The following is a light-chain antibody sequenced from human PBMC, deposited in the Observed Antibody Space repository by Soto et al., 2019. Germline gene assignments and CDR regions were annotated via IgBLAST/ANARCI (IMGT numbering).Light chain of an antibody. V-gene: IGKV3-15*01. CDR3: QQYHNWPWT. J-gene: IGKJ1*01. CDR2: GAS. Sequence: EIVMTQSPVTLSVSPGERATLSCRASQSVGSNLAWYHQKPGQAPRLLLYGASTRATGIPVRFSGSGSGTEFTLTISNLQSEDFEVYYCQQYHNWPWTFGQGTKVEIK. CDR1: QSVGSN.